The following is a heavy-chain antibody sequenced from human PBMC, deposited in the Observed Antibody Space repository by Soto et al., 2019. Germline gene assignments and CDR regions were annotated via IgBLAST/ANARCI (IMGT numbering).Heavy chain of an antibody. Sequence: SETLSLTCTVSGGSISSYYWSWIRQPPGKGLEWIGYIYYSGSTNYNPSLKSRVTISVDTSKNQFSLKLSSVTAADTAVYYCARYHGGSWYYGFDPWGKGTLVTVSS. CDR2: IYYSGST. CDR3: ARYHGGSWYYGFDP. D-gene: IGHD2-15*01. J-gene: IGHJ5*02. V-gene: IGHV4-59*08. CDR1: GGSISSYY.